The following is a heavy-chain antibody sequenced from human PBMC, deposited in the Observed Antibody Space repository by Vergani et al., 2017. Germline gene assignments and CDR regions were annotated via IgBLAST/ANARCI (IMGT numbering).Heavy chain of an antibody. D-gene: IGHD5-12*01. J-gene: IGHJ5*02. CDR2: ISGSGGST. Sequence: EVQLLESGGGLVQPGGSLRLSCTASGFTFSSYAMSWVRQAPGKALEWVSAISGSGGSTYYADSVKGRFTISRDNSKNTLYLQMNSLRAEDTAVYYCAKVVPLIAAEPAEPFDPWGQGTLVTVSS. CDR1: GFTFSSYA. CDR3: AKVVPLIAAEPAEPFDP. V-gene: IGHV3-23*01.